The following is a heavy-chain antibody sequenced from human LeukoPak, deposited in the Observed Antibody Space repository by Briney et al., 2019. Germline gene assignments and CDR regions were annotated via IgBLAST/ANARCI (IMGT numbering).Heavy chain of an antibody. Sequence: GGSLRLSCAASGFTFSSSAMSWVRQAPGKGLEWVSAISVSGGSTYYAGSVKGRFTISRDNSRNTLYLQMNSLRAEDTAVYYCAKGMGSIFGPMGYYYGMDVWGQGTTDTVSS. CDR1: GFTFSSSA. CDR2: ISVSGGST. D-gene: IGHD3-3*01. V-gene: IGHV3-23*01. CDR3: AKGMGSIFGPMGYYYGMDV. J-gene: IGHJ6*02.